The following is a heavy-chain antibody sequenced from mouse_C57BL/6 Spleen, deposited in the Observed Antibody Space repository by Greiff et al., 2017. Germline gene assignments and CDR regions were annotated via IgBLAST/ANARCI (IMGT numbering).Heavy chain of an antibody. CDR3: ARDDYSNSLDY. CDR1: GFTFSSYA. CDR2: ISDGGSYT. Sequence: EVQGVESGGGLVKPGGSLKLSCAASGFTFSSYAMSWVRQTPEKRLEWVATISDGGSYTYYPDNVKGRFTISRDNAKNNLYLQMSHLKSEDTAMYYCARDDYSNSLDYWGQGTTLTVSS. J-gene: IGHJ2*01. V-gene: IGHV5-4*01. D-gene: IGHD2-5*01.